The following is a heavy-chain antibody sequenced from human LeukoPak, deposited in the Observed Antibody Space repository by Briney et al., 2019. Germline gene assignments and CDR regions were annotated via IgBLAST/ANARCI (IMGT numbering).Heavy chain of an antibody. CDR1: GFTLSNYA. D-gene: IGHD5-18*01. CDR2: ISGSGDST. V-gene: IGHV3-23*01. Sequence: GGSLRLSCAVSGFTLSNYAMSWVRQAPGKGLEWVSAISGSGDSTFYTDSVKGRFTISRDSSKNTLYLQMNSLRTEDTAVYYCAKVTWIQSGDYWGQGTLVTVSS. J-gene: IGHJ4*02. CDR3: AKVTWIQSGDY.